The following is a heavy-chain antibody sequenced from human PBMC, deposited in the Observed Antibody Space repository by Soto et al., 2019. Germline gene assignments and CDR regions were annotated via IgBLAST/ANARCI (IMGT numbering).Heavy chain of an antibody. CDR1: GFSLNTNGVG. CDR2: IYWDDDK. J-gene: IGHJ5*02. CDR3: AHTHTILLSLENWFDP. V-gene: IGHV2-5*02. D-gene: IGHD3-3*01. Sequence: ITLKESGPTLVKPTQTLTLTCTFSGFSLNTNGVGVGWIRQPPGKALEWLALIYWDDDKRYSPSLKSRLTITKDTSKNQVVLIMTIMDPVDTATYSCAHTHTILLSLENWFDPWGHGTLVTVSS.